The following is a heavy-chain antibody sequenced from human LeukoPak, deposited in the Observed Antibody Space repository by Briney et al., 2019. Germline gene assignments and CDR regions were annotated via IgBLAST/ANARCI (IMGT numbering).Heavy chain of an antibody. CDR2: IFYSGST. J-gene: IGHJ4*02. V-gene: IGHV4-39*01. CDR1: GGSISSSYYY. CDR3: ARQRSSEFDY. D-gene: IGHD6-25*01. Sequence: SETLSLTCTVSGGSISSSYYYWDWIRQPPGKGLEWIGSIFYSGSTYYNPSLKSRVTISVDTSKNQFSLKLSSVTAADTAMYYCARQRSSEFDYWGQGTLVTVSS.